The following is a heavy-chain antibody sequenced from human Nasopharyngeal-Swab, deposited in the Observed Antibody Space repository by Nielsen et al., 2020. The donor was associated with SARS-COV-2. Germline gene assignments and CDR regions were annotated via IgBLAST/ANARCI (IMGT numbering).Heavy chain of an antibody. J-gene: IGHJ6*03. CDR2: IFPIFGTA. V-gene: IGHV1-69*06. Sequence: WVRQAPGLGLEWMGGIFPIFGTANYAQKFQGRVTITADKSTSTAYMELSSLRSEDTPVYYCARSGDSNYRRPPYYYYYMDVWGKGTTVTVSS. D-gene: IGHD6-13*01. CDR3: ARSGDSNYRRPPYYYYYMDV.